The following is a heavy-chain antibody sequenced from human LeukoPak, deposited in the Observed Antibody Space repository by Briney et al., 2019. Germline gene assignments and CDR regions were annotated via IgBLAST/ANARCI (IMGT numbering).Heavy chain of an antibody. CDR1: GGTFSSYA. V-gene: IGHV1-69*05. CDR2: IIPIFGTA. Sequence: SVKVSCKASGGTFSSYAISWVRQAPGQGREWMGRIIPIFGTANYAQKFQGRVTITTDESTSTAYMELSSLRSEDTAVYYCARDSDPPDYSLHAFDIWGQGTMVTVSS. J-gene: IGHJ3*02. D-gene: IGHD4-11*01. CDR3: ARDSDPPDYSLHAFDI.